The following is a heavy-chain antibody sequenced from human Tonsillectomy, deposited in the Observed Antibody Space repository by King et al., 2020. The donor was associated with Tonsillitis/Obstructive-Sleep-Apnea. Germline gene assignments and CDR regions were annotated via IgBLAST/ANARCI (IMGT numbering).Heavy chain of an antibody. D-gene: IGHD3-22*01. V-gene: IGHV1-18*01. Sequence: QLVQSGGEVKKPGASVKVSCKASGYTFSNYGISWVRQAPGQGLEWMGWISAYNGHTNSAQKLQGRVTLTTDASTSTAYMELGSLRSDDTAVYYCARDSMSHYFDSSAYYPFNYWGQGTLVTVSS. CDR2: ISAYNGHT. CDR3: ARDSMSHYFDSSAYYPFNY. J-gene: IGHJ4*02. CDR1: GYTFSNYG.